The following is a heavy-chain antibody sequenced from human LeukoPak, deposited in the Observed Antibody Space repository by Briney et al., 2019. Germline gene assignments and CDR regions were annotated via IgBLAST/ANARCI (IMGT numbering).Heavy chain of an antibody. J-gene: IGHJ5*02. CDR2: IRGKANSYAT. Sequence: GGSLKLSCAASGFTFSGSAMHWVRQASGKGLEWVGRIRGKANSYATAYAASVKGRFTISRDDSKNTAYLQMNSLKTEDTAVYYCARATLSRPRQSTGGGWFDPWGQGTLVTVSS. V-gene: IGHV3-73*01. CDR1: GFTFSGSA. CDR3: ARATLSRPRQSTGGGWFDP. D-gene: IGHD3-16*01.